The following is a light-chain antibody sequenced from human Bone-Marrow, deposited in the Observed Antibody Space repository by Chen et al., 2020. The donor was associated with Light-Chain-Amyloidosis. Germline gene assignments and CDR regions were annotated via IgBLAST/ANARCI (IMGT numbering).Light chain of an antibody. CDR2: DDS. CDR3: QVWGRSSDRPV. Sequence: SYVLTQPSSVSVATGQTATTACGVNNIFSTSVTWYQQTPGQAPLLVVYDDSDRPSGIPERLSGSNSGNTATLTISRVEAGDEADYYCQVWGRSSDRPVFGGGTKLTVL. V-gene: IGLV3-21*02. CDR1: NIFSTS. J-gene: IGLJ3*02.